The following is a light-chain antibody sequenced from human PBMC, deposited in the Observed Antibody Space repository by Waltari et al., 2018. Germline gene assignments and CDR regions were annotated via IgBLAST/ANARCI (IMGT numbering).Light chain of an antibody. Sequence: QSALTQPASVSGSPGQSITISCTGTSSDVGGYNYVSRYQQHPGKATKLMIYDVSNRPSGVSNRFSGSKSGNTASLTISGLQAEDEADYYCSSYTSSSTRVFGGGTKLTVL. CDR2: DVS. J-gene: IGLJ2*01. V-gene: IGLV2-14*03. CDR3: SSYTSSSTRV. CDR1: SSDVGGYNY.